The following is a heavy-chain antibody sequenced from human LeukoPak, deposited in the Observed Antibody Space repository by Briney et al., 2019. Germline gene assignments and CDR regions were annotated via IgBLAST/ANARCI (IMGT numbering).Heavy chain of an antibody. J-gene: IGHJ6*03. CDR1: GFTFSTYG. CDR2: ISGGGGRT. D-gene: IGHD6-13*01. Sequence: GGSLRLSCTASGFTFSTYGMSWVRQAPGKGLEWVSTISGGGGRTYYADSVKGRFTISRDNAKKSLYLQMNSLRAEDTAVYYCARSPALTRRDSSSWYPRHYYSHYTDVWGKGTTVTVSS. V-gene: IGHV3-23*01. CDR3: ARSPALTRRDSSSWYPRHYYSHYTDV.